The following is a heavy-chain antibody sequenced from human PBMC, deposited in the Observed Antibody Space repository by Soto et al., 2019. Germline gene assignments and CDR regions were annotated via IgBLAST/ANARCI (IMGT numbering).Heavy chain of an antibody. D-gene: IGHD2-15*01. CDR2: ISAYNGNT. V-gene: IGHV1-18*01. Sequence: ASVKVSCKASGYTFTSYGISWVRQAPGQGLEWMGWISAYNGNTNYAQKLQGRVTMTTDTSTSTAYMELRSLRSDDTAVYYCAREPYCSGGSCSAFDIWGQGTMVTVSS. J-gene: IGHJ3*02. CDR3: AREPYCSGGSCSAFDI. CDR1: GYTFTSYG.